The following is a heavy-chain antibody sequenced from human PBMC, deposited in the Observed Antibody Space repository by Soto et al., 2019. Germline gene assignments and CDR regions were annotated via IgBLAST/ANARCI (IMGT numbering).Heavy chain of an antibody. CDR3: AKDSDYSWGSDRRSYFQH. Sequence: QVQLVESWGGVVQPGRSLRLSWAASGFTCSSYGMHWVRQAPCKGLERVAVISSDGSNKYYADAVKGRFTISRDNSKNTLYLQMNSLRAEDTAVYYCAKDSDYSWGSDRRSYFQHWGQGTLVTVSS. D-gene: IGHD3-16*01. J-gene: IGHJ1*01. V-gene: IGHV3-30*18. CDR1: GFTCSSYG. CDR2: ISSDGSNK.